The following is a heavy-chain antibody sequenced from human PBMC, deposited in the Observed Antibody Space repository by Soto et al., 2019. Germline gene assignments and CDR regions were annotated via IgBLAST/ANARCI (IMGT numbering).Heavy chain of an antibody. CDR1: GGSFSGYY. CDR2: INHSGST. J-gene: IGHJ6*03. V-gene: IGHV4-34*01. CDR3: ARGPQVPRYCSSTSCYDGPYMDV. Sequence: QVQLQQWGAGLLKPSETLSLTCAVYGGSFSGYYWRWIRQPPGKWLEWIGEINHSGSTNYNPSLKSRVTISVDTSKNQFSLKLSSVTAADTAVYYCARGPQVPRYCSSTSCYDGPYMDVWGKGTTVTVSS. D-gene: IGHD2-2*01.